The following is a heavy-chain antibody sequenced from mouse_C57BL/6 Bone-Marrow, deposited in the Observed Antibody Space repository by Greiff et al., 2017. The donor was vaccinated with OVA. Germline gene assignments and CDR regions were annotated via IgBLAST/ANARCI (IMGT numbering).Heavy chain of an antibody. D-gene: IGHD2-4*01. CDR1: GYTFTSYD. J-gene: IGHJ2*01. CDR3: ARYDYDDGRYYFDY. CDR2: IYPRDGST. V-gene: IGHV1-85*01. Sequence: VKVVESGPELVKPGASVKLSCKASGYTFTSYDINWVKQRPGQGLEWIGWIYPRDGSTKYNEKFKGKATLTVDTSSSTAYMELHSLTSEDSAVYFGARYDYDDGRYYFDYWGQGTTLTVSS.